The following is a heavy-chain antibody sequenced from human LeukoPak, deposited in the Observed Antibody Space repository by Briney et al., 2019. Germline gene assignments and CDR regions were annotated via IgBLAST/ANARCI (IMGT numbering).Heavy chain of an antibody. J-gene: IGHJ4*02. D-gene: IGHD2-15*01. CDR2: ISGSGDTI. V-gene: IGHV3-48*02. Sequence: GSLRLSCAASGFTFSSHTMTWVRQAPGKGLEWIAYISGSGDTIKYADFVEGRFTISRDNAKRSVYLEMNSLIDEDTAVYFCTRGVAMAIWSQGTLVTVSS. CDR1: GFTFSSHT. CDR3: TRGVAMAI.